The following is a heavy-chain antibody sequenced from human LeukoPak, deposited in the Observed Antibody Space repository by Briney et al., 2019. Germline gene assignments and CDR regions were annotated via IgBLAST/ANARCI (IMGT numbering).Heavy chain of an antibody. CDR2: IYYSGST. D-gene: IGHD6-19*01. V-gene: IGHV4-39*07. J-gene: IGHJ4*02. CDR3: ARVRRLVVFFRGPFDY. CDR1: GGSISSSSYY. Sequence: SETLSLTCTVSGGSISSSSYYWGWIRQPPGKGLEWIRSIYYSGSTYYNPSLKSRVTISVDTSKNQFSLKLSSVTAADTAVYYCARVRRLVVFFRGPFDYWGQGTLVTVSS.